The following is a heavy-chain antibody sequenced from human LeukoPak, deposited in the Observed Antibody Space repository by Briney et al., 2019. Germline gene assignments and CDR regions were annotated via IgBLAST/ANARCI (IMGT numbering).Heavy chain of an antibody. CDR2: ISSNGGTT. D-gene: IGHD5-12*01. CDR1: GFTFSSYA. J-gene: IGHJ4*02. CDR3: VKARYGGYSGDYFDY. Sequence: GGSLRLSCSASGFTFSSYAMHWVRQAPGKGLEYVSAISSNGGTTYYADSVKGRFTISRDNSKNTLYLQMSSLRAEDTAVYYCVKARYGGYSGDYFDYWSQGTLVTVSS. V-gene: IGHV3-64D*06.